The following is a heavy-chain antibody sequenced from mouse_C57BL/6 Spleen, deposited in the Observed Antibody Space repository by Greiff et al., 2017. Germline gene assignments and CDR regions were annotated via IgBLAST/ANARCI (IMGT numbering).Heavy chain of an antibody. CDR3: GRDLTADY. D-gene: IGHD4-1*01. CDR2: INYDGSST. V-gene: IGHV5-16*01. J-gene: IGHJ2*01. CDR1: GFTFSDYY. Sequence: VQLEESEGGLVQPGSSMKLSCTASGFTFSDYYMAWVRQVPEKGLEWVANINYDGSSTYYLDTLKSRFIISRDNAKNMLYLQMSSLKSEDSATYNWGRDLTADYWGQGTTLTVSS.